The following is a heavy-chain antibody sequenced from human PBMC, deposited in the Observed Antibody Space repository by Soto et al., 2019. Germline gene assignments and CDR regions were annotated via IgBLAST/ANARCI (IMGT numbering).Heavy chain of an antibody. CDR3: ARSSHYYYYMDV. V-gene: IGHV4-59*01. CDR1: GCSISSYY. J-gene: IGHJ6*03. CDR2: IYYSGST. Sequence: SETLSLTCTVSGCSISSYYWSWIRQPPGKGLEWIGYIYYSGSTNYNPSLKSRVTISVDTSKNQFSLKLSSVTAADTAVYYCARSSHYYYYMDVWGKGTTVTVSS.